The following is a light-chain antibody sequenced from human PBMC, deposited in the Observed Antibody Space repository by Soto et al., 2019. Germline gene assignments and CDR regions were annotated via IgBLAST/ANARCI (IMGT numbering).Light chain of an antibody. V-gene: IGKV3-15*01. J-gene: IGKJ4*01. CDR2: GAS. CDR1: QGVSSN. CDR3: QQYNNWPPRT. Sequence: ELVMTQSPATLSVSPGVRATLSCRASQGVSSNLAWYQQRPGQSPRLLIYGASTRATGIPARFSGSGSETEFTLTISSLQSEDFAIYYCQQYNNWPPRTFGGGTKVEIK.